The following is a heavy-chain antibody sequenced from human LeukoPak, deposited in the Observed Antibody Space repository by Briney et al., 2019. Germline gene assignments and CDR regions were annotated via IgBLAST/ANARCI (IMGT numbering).Heavy chain of an antibody. Sequence: SETLSLTCTVSGGSISSYYWSWIRQPPRKGLEWIGYIYYSGSTYSSPSLESRITMSVDMSKNQFSLKLSSATAADTAMYYCARGKWRCTSWRKGSYVLDIWGQGEMGAVSS. D-gene: IGHD2-2*01. CDR1: GGSISSYY. CDR3: ARGKWRCTSWRKGSYVLDI. J-gene: IGHJ3*02. CDR2: IYYSGST. V-gene: IGHV4-59*12.